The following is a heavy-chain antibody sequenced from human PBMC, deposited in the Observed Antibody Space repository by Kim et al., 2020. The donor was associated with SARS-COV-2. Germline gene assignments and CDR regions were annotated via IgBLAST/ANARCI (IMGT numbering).Heavy chain of an antibody. V-gene: IGHV1-69*13. CDR2: IIPIFGTA. J-gene: IGHJ6*02. D-gene: IGHD6-6*01. CDR3: ARGPFSMAARPENYYYYGMDV. Sequence: SVKVSCKASGGTFSSYAISWVRQAPGQGLEWMGGIIPIFGTANYAQKFQGRVTITADESTSTAYMELSSLRSEDTAVYYCARGPFSMAARPENYYYYGMDVWGQGTTVTVSS. CDR1: GGTFSSYA.